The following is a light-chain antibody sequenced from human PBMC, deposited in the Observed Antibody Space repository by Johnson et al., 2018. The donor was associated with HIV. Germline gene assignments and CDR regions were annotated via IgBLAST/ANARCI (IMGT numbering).Light chain of an antibody. CDR3: GTWDSSLSAHYI. CDR2: ENN. V-gene: IGLV1-51*02. Sequence: QSVLTQPPSVSAAPGQKVTISCSGSSSNIGNNYVSWYQQLPGTAPKLLIYENNKRPSGVPDRFSDSKSGTSATLGITGLQTGDEADYYCGTWDSSLSAHYIFVTGTKVTVL. CDR1: SSNIGNNY. J-gene: IGLJ1*01.